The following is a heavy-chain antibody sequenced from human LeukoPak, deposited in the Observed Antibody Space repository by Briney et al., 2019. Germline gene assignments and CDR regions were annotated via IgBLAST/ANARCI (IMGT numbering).Heavy chain of an antibody. CDR3: ARDRRGAYYYDSSGYLFDY. D-gene: IGHD3-22*01. CDR2: INPNSGGT. J-gene: IGHJ4*02. CDR1: GYTFTGYY. V-gene: IGHV1-2*02. Sequence: ASVKVSCKASGYTFTGYYMHWVRQAPGQGLEWMGWINPNSGGTNYAQKFQGRVTMTRDTSISTAYMELSRLRSDDTAVYYCARDRRGAYYYDSSGYLFDYWGQGTLVTVSS.